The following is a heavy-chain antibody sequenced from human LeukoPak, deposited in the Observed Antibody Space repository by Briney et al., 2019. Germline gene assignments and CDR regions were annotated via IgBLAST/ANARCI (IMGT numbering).Heavy chain of an antibody. V-gene: IGHV3-69-1*01. Sequence: GGSLRLSCAASGITLSIYTLNWVRQAPGKGLEWVACIRPDASTYYTDFLKGRFTISRDIAQNSLYLQVDSLRVEDTGVYFCARDKPGIAATDVWGEGTTVIVSS. CDR1: GITLSIYT. CDR2: IRPDAST. CDR3: ARDKPGIAATDV. J-gene: IGHJ6*04. D-gene: IGHD6-13*01.